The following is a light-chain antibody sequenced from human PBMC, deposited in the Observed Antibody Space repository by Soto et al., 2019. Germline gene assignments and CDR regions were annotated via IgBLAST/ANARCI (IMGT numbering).Light chain of an antibody. CDR2: EVS. V-gene: IGLV2-14*01. CDR3: SSRTSSNTYV. J-gene: IGLJ1*01. Sequence: QSVLTQPASVSGYPGQSITISCSGTSSDVGGYNYVSWYQQPPDHAPILMFSEVSNRPSGVSNRFSGFQSGNTASLTISGLQAEDEADYYCSSRTSSNTYVFGTGPKGTV. CDR1: SSDVGGYNY.